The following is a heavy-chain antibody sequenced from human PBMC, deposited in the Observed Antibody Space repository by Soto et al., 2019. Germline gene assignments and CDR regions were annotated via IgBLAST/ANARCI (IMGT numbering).Heavy chain of an antibody. CDR2: ISSSSYI. CDR1: GFTFSSYS. D-gene: IGHD6-13*01. J-gene: IGHJ6*03. V-gene: IGHV3-21*01. CDR3: ARDSSIAAAGTESSYYYYYMDV. Sequence: PGGSLRLSCAASGFTFSSYSMNWVRQAPGKGLEWVSSISSSSYIYYADSVKGRFTISRDNAKNSLYLQMNSLRAEDTAVYYCARDSSIAAAGTESSYYYYYMDVWGKGTTVTVSS.